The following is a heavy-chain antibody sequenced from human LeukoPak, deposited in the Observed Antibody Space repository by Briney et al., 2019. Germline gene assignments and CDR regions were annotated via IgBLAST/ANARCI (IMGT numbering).Heavy chain of an antibody. CDR3: ARSSYSSDWYGGPEGDY. CDR1: GYTFTNCD. J-gene: IGHJ4*02. CDR2: MNPSSGNT. D-gene: IGHD6-19*01. Sequence: ASVKVSCKASGYTFTNCDINWVRQATGQGLEWMGWMNPSSGNTGYAQKFQGRVTMTRNTSISTAYMELSSLRSEDTAVYYCARSSYSSDWYGGPEGDYWGQGTLATVSS. V-gene: IGHV1-8*01.